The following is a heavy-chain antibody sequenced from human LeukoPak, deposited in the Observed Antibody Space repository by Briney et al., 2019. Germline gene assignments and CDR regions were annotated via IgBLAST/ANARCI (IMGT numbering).Heavy chain of an antibody. V-gene: IGHV3-30*04. CDR1: GFTFSSYA. J-gene: IGHJ3*02. CDR3: ARGHYGDAFDI. D-gene: IGHD3-10*01. CDR2: ISYDGSNK. Sequence: PGRSLRLSCAASGFTFSSYAMHWVRQAPGKGLEWVAVISYDGSNKYYADSVKGRFTISRDNSKNTLYLQMNSLRAEDTAVYYCARGHYGDAFDIWGQGTMVTVSS.